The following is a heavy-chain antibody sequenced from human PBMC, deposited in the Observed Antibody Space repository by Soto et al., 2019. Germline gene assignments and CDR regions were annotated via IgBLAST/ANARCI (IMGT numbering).Heavy chain of an antibody. CDR1: GFAFSQYG. Sequence: VGSLRLSCTASGFAFSQYGMSWVRQAPGKGLEWVSSIRSFDYRTNYADSVKGRFTISRDNSKSTLSLQMNSLRAEDTAVYYCAKDVESGWYEAFDYWGPGTLVTVSS. V-gene: IGHV3-23*01. J-gene: IGHJ4*02. CDR3: AKDVESGWYEAFDY. D-gene: IGHD6-19*01. CDR2: IRSFDYRT.